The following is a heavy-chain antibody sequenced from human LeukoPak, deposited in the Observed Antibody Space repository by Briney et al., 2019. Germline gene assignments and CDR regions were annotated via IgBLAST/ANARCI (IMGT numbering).Heavy chain of an antibody. CDR2: ISYDGNNK. Sequence: GGSLRLSCAASGFTFNIYAMHWVRKAPGKGLEWVAVISYDGNNKYYADSVKGRITISRDNSKNTLYLQMNTLRAEDMAVYYCARETKTYQYYYGMDVWGQGTTVTVSS. J-gene: IGHJ6*02. D-gene: IGHD2-8*01. CDR1: GFTFNIYA. CDR3: ARETKTYQYYYGMDV. V-gene: IGHV3-30*04.